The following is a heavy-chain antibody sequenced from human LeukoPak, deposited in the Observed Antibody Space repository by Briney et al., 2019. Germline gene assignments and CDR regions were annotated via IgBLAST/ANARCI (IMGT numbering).Heavy chain of an antibody. CDR2: IGVGGDT. Sequence: TGGSLRLSCAASGLPFSINDMHGARHVTGKALEWVSGIGVGGDTYYAGSVKGRFTIIRENGKNSLHLQMNSLRAGDTAVYYCAREPPGAGYSYMDVWGKGTTVTVTS. CDR1: GLPFSIND. V-gene: IGHV3-13*01. J-gene: IGHJ6*03. D-gene: IGHD1-14*01. CDR3: AREPPGAGYSYMDV.